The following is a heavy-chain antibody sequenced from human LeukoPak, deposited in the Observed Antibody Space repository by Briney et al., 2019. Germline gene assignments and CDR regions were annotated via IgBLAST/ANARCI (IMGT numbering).Heavy chain of an antibody. J-gene: IGHJ4*02. D-gene: IGHD3-16*02. CDR3: ARRNDYVWGSYRSYYFNY. CDR1: GFTFTTYR. V-gene: IGHV3-30*03. Sequence: GGSLRLSCAASGFTFTTYRMHWVRQAPGKGLEWVAFISYDGSNNYYADSVKGRFTISRDNSKNTLYLQMNSLRAEDTAVYYCARRNDYVWGSYRSYYFNYWGQGTLVTVSS. CDR2: ISYDGSNN.